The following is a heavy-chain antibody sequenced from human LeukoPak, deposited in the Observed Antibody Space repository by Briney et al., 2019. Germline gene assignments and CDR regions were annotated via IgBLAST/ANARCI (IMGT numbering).Heavy chain of an antibody. CDR2: INPGDGNT. J-gene: IGHJ6*02. CDR1: GYTFTSYP. D-gene: IGHD2-15*01. Sequence: RASVKVSCKASGYTFTSYPMHWVRQAPGQRLEWMGWINPGDGNTKYSQKFQGRVTITRDTSASTAYMELSSLRSEDSAVYYCARGGPPDIVVVVAPYYYYGMDVWGQGTTVTVSS. V-gene: IGHV1-3*01. CDR3: ARGGPPDIVVVVAPYYYYGMDV.